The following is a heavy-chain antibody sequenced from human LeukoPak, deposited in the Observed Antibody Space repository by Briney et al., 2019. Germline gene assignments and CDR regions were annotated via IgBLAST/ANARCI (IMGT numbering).Heavy chain of an antibody. CDR2: IYAGGTT. CDR3: AREWKFDI. D-gene: IGHD1-1*01. V-gene: IGHV3-53*01. Sequence: GGSLRLSCAASGFTFNRYNMSWVRQAPGKGLEWVSVIYAGGTTYYADSVKGRFTISRDNSRNTLYLQMSSLRAEDTAVYYCAREWKFDIWGQGTMVTVSS. J-gene: IGHJ3*02. CDR1: GFTFNRYN.